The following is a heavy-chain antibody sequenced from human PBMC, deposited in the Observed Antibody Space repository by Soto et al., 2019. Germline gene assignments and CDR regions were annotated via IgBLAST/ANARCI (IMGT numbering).Heavy chain of an antibody. Sequence: QVQLVQSGPEVKMPGASVKVSCKTSGYTFTAYGLAWLRQAPGQRPEWMGGVSTNDDRTNYAQKFQGRVTMTTDRSTTTTSMELRSLRGDDTAVYYCARELNTDSSAYYALAFWGQGTLVTVSS. CDR2: VSTNDDRT. CDR1: GYTFTAYG. D-gene: IGHD3-22*01. CDR3: ARELNTDSSAYYALAF. V-gene: IGHV1-18*01. J-gene: IGHJ4*02.